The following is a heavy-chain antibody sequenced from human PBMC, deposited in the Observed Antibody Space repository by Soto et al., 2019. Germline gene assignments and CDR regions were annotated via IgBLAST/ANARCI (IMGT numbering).Heavy chain of an antibody. CDR2: IIPMFATP. V-gene: IGHV1-69*13. CDR1: GGTFSSHA. J-gene: IGHJ4*02. D-gene: IGHD3-22*01. Sequence: SVKVSCKASGGTFSSHAISWVRQAPGQGLEWMGGIIPMFATPNYAEKFQGRLSITADESTTTVYMQLSSLRSQDTAVYYCARQFDYDSSGHYYAYWGQGTLVTVSS. CDR3: ARQFDYDSSGHYYAY.